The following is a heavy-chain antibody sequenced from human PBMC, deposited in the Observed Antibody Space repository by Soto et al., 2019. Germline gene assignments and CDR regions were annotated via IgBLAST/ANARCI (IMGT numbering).Heavy chain of an antibody. J-gene: IGHJ6*02. Sequence: GGSLRLSCAASGFTFSSYSMNWVRQAPGKGLEWVSSISSSSSYIYYADSVKGRFTISRDNAKNSLYLQMNSLRAEDTAVYYCARGDSGSYYYYYGMDVWGQGTTVTVSS. V-gene: IGHV3-21*01. CDR3: ARGDSGSYYYYYGMDV. D-gene: IGHD1-26*01. CDR1: GFTFSSYS. CDR2: ISSSSSYI.